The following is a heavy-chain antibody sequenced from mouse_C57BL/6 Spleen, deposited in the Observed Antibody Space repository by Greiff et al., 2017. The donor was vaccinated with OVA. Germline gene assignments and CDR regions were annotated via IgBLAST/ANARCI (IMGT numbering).Heavy chain of an antibody. V-gene: IGHV1-69*01. J-gene: IGHJ2*01. Sequence: VQLVESGAELVMPGASVKLSCKASGYTFTSYWMHWVKQRPGQGLEWIGEIDPSDSYTNYNQKFKGKSTLTVDKSSSTAYMQLSSLTSEDSAVYYCARGTWDYWGQGTTLTVSS. CDR2: IDPSDSYT. CDR3: ARGTWDY. D-gene: IGHD3-3*01. CDR1: GYTFTSYW.